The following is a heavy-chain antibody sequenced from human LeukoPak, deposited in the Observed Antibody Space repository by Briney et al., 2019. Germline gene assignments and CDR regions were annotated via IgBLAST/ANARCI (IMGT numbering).Heavy chain of an antibody. V-gene: IGHV3-23*01. J-gene: IGHJ4*02. Sequence: GGSLRLSCAASGFTFSSYAMSWVRQAPGKGLEWVSAISGRGGSTYYADSVKGRFTIPRDNPKNTLYLQMNGLRAEDTAVYFCAKRGVVIRVILVGFHKEAYYFDSWGQRALLTVSS. CDR1: GFTFSSYA. D-gene: IGHD3-10*01. CDR3: AKRGVVIRVILVGFHKEAYYFDS. CDR2: ISGRGGST.